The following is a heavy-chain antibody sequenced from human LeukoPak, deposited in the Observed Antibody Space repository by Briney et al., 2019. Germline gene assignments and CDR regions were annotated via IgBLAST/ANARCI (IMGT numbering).Heavy chain of an antibody. Sequence: PSETLSLTCAVYGGSFSGYYWSWIRQPPGKGLEWIGEINHSGSTNYNPSLKSRVTISVDTSKNQFSLKLSSVTAADTAVYYCASMLGQWLVGYWGQGTLVTVSS. V-gene: IGHV4-34*01. J-gene: IGHJ4*02. CDR2: INHSGST. CDR3: ASMLGQWLVGY. D-gene: IGHD6-19*01. CDR1: GGSFSGYY.